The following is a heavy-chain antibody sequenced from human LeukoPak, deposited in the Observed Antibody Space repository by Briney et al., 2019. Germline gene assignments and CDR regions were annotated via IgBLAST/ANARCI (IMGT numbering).Heavy chain of an antibody. CDR2: IIPILGIA. CDR3: AGERFLEWFNYYFYYGMDV. V-gene: IGHV1-69*04. D-gene: IGHD3-3*01. Sequence: SVKVSCKASGGTFSSYAISWVRQAPGQGLEWVGRIIPILGIANYAQKFQGRVTITADKSTSTAYMELSSLRSEDTAVYYCAGERFLEWFNYYFYYGMDVWGQGTTVTVSS. J-gene: IGHJ6*02. CDR1: GGTFSSYA.